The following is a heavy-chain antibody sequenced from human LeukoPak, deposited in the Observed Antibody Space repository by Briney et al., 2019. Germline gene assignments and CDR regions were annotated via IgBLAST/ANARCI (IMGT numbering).Heavy chain of an antibody. D-gene: IGHD6-19*01. CDR1: GGSISSGSYY. CDR2: IYTSGST. V-gene: IGHV4-61*02. J-gene: IGHJ3*02. Sequence: SQTLSLTCTVSGGSISSGSYYWSWIRQPAGKGLEWIGRIYTSGSTNYNPSLKSRVTISVDTSKNQFSLKLSSVAAADTAVYYCARGYSSGWYQDAFDIWGQGTMVTVSS. CDR3: ARGYSSGWYQDAFDI.